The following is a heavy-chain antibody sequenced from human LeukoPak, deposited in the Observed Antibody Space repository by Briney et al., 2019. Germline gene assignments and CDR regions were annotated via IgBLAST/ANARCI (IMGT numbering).Heavy chain of an antibody. D-gene: IGHD3-3*01. Sequence: SQTLSLTCTVSGGSISSGGYYWSWIRQHPGKGLEWIGYIYYSGSTYYNPSLKSRVTISVDTSKNQFSLKLSSVTAADTAVYYCAKPRVVLYYDFWSGYGYWGQGTLVTVSS. CDR3: AKPRVVLYYDFWSGYGY. V-gene: IGHV4-31*03. CDR1: GGSISSGGYY. CDR2: IYYSGST. J-gene: IGHJ4*02.